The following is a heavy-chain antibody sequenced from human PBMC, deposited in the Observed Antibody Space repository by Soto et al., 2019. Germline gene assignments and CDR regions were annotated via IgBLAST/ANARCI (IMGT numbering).Heavy chain of an antibody. J-gene: IGHJ4*02. V-gene: IGHV4-59*08. CDR2: IYYRGST. D-gene: IGHD1-1*01. CDR3: ARRYGYSFDY. Sequence: SRIRQPPGKGLEWIGCIYYRGSTNYNPSLKSRVTISVDTSKNQFSLKLSSVTAADTAVYYCARRYGYSFDYWGQGTLVTGSS.